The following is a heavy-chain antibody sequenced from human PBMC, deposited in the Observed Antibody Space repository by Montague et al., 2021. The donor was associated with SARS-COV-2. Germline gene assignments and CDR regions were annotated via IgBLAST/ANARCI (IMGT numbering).Heavy chain of an antibody. Sequence: SLRLSCAASGFSFSNFGMHWVRQAPGKGLEWLAVISYDGSAKYYADFLRGRFSISKDNSKYTVYLQMNSLRPEDTAVYFCAKNRAIFWFGEGRESMDAWGQGTTVIVS. J-gene: IGHJ6*02. CDR1: GFSFSNFG. CDR3: AKNRAIFWFGEGRESMDA. D-gene: IGHD3-10*01. CDR2: ISYDGSAK. V-gene: IGHV3-30*18.